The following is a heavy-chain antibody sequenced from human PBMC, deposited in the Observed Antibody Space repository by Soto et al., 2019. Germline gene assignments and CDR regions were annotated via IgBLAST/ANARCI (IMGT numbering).Heavy chain of an antibody. V-gene: IGHV3-74*01. Sequence: HPGGSLRLSCAASGFTFSRYWMHWVRQAPGKGLVWVSRIDSYGSATSQVDSVEGRFTISRDNAKNTLYLQMNSLRAEDTAVYYCARRREDWCWGQLRCIDAFDIWGQGTMVTVSS. CDR2: IDSYGSAT. CDR3: ARRREDWCWGQLRCIDAFDI. D-gene: IGHD5-12*01. CDR1: GFTFSRYW. J-gene: IGHJ3*02.